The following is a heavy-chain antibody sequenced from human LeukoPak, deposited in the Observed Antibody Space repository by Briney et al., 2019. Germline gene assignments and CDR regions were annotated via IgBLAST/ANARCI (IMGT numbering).Heavy chain of an antibody. J-gene: IGHJ6*03. Sequence: SETLSLTCTVSGGSISSYYWSWIRQPPGKGLEWIGEINHSGSTNYNPSLKSRVTISVDTSKNQFSLKLSSVTAADTAVYYCARGPSGSNYYYYYYMDVWGKGTTVTVSS. D-gene: IGHD1-7*01. CDR3: ARGPSGSNYYYYYYMDV. V-gene: IGHV4-34*01. CDR2: INHSGST. CDR1: GGSISSYY.